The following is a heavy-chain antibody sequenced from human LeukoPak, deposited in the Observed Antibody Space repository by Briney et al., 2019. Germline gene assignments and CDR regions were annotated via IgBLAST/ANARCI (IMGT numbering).Heavy chain of an antibody. Sequence: GGSLRLSCAASGFTFSDYYMSWIRQAPGKGLEWVSYISGSSSYTNYADSVKGRFTISRDNSKNTLYLQMNSLRAEDTAVYYCAREYRWSFDYWGQGTLVTVSS. D-gene: IGHD5-12*01. CDR2: ISGSSSYT. V-gene: IGHV3-11*06. CDR1: GFTFSDYY. CDR3: AREYRWSFDY. J-gene: IGHJ4*02.